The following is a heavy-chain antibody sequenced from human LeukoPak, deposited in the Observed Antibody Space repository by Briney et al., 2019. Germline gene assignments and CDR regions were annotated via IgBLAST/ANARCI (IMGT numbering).Heavy chain of an antibody. CDR1: GFTFSSDS. Sequence: GGSLRLSCPASGFTFSSDSMNWVRQAPGKGLEWVSSYSTSSSHIYYADSVKGRFTISRDNAKNSLYLQMNSRRAEDTAVYYCTRSDAFDIWGQGAMVTVSS. J-gene: IGHJ3*02. CDR2: YSTSSSHI. V-gene: IGHV3-21*01. CDR3: TRSDAFDI.